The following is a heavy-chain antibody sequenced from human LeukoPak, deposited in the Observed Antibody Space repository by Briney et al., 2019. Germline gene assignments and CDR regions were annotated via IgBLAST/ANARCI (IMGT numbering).Heavy chain of an antibody. CDR2: ISSSSTII. V-gene: IGHV3-48*01. D-gene: IGHD6-13*01. CDR3: AGVGSRIAAAGTVY. Sequence: GGSLRLSCAASGFTFNSYGMNWVRQAPGKGLEWVSYISSSSTIIYYADSVKGRFTISRDNAKNSLYLQMNSLRAEDTALYYCAGVGSRIAAAGTVYWGQGTLVTVSP. CDR1: GFTFNSYG. J-gene: IGHJ4*02.